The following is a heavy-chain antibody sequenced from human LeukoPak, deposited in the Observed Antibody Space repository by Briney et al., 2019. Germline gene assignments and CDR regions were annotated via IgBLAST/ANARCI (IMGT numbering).Heavy chain of an antibody. D-gene: IGHD1-1*01. CDR2: ISSSGGST. CDR1: GFTFNNYA. Sequence: PGGSLRLSCATSGFTFNNYAMSWVRQAPGKGLEWVSAISSSGGSTFYADSVKGRFTISRDNSKNTLYLQMNSLRAEDTAVYYCAKDRWTEVDAFDIWGQGTMVTVSS. CDR3: AKDRWTEVDAFDI. J-gene: IGHJ3*02. V-gene: IGHV3-23*01.